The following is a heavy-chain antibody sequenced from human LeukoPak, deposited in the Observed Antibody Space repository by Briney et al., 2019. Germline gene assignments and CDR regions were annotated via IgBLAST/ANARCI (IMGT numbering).Heavy chain of an antibody. CDR3: ARGREYDFWSGYPRSGAFGI. V-gene: IGHV4-39*07. CDR2: IYYSGST. CDR1: GGSISSSSYH. D-gene: IGHD3-3*01. J-gene: IGHJ3*02. Sequence: ASETLSLTCTVSGGSISSSSYHWGWIRQPPGKGLEWIGSIYYSGSTYYNPSLKSRVTISVDTSKNQFSLKLSSVTAADTAVYYCARGREYDFWSGYPRSGAFGIWGQGTMVTVSS.